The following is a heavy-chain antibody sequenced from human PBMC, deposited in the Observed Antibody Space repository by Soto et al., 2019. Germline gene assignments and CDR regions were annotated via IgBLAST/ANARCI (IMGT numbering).Heavy chain of an antibody. J-gene: IGHJ3*02. CDR1: GGFVSSGSYY. CDR3: ARVERGTATTVVDAFDI. Sequence: SETLSLTCAVYGGFVSSGSYYWSWIRQPPGKGLEWIGEMSHSGGTHFNPPLKSRVTISVDTSKNQFSLKMGSVTAADTALYYCARVERGTATTVVDAFDIWGPGTMVTVSS. V-gene: IGHV4-61*01. D-gene: IGHD1-1*01. CDR2: MSHSGGT.